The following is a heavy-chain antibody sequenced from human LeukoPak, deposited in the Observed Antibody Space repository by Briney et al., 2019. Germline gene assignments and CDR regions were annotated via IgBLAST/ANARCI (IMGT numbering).Heavy chain of an antibody. CDR1: GFTSCNFA. J-gene: IGHJ2*01. CDR3: AKDRTVGASYWYFDL. Sequence: GRFLGVDCAASGFTSCNFAMLWVRQDACPGLDRVAVISYDGSNKYYADSVKGRFTISRDSSKNTLFLQMNTLRAEDTAIYYCAKDRTVGASYWYFDLWGRGTLVTVSS. V-gene: IGHV3-30-3*01. CDR2: ISYDGSNK. D-gene: IGHD1-26*01.